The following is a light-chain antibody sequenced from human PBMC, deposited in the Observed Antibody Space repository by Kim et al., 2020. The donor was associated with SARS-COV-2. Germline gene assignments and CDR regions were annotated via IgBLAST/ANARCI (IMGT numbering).Light chain of an antibody. CDR3: QHYNGYSGLT. J-gene: IGKJ4*01. Sequence: DIQMTQSPSTLSASVGDRVTITCRASQTISSWLAWYQQKPGKAPNLLIYGASILENGVPSRFGGSGSGTEFTLTISSLQPDDFATYYCQHYNGYSGLTFGGGTKLEI. CDR1: QTISSW. V-gene: IGKV1-5*03. CDR2: GAS.